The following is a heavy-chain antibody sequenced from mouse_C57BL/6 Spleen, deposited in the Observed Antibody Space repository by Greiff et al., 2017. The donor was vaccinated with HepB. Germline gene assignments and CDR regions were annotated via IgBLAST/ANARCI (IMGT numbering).Heavy chain of an antibody. D-gene: IGHD1-2*01. CDR3: TTVLRPSWFAY. CDR1: GFNIKDDY. CDR2: IDPENGDT. Sequence: EVQLQQSGAELVRPGASVKLSCTASGFNIKDDYMHWVKQRPEQGLEWIGWIDPENGDTEYASKFQGKATITADTSSNTAYLQLSSLTSEDTAVYYCTTVLRPSWFAYWGQGTLVTVSA. V-gene: IGHV14-4*01. J-gene: IGHJ3*01.